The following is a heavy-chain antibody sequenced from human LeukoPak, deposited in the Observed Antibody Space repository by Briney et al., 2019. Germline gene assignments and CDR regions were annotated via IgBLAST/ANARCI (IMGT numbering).Heavy chain of an antibody. V-gene: IGHV4-61*08. Sequence: SQTLSLTCTVSVGSITSGGYYWTWIRQPPGKGLEWIGYIYYSGSTNYNPSLKSRVTISVDTSKNQFSLKLSSVTAADTAVYYCARVGRDTIFGVVNWGQGTLVTVSS. D-gene: IGHD3-3*01. CDR1: VGSITSGGYY. CDR2: IYYSGST. J-gene: IGHJ4*02. CDR3: ARVGRDTIFGVVN.